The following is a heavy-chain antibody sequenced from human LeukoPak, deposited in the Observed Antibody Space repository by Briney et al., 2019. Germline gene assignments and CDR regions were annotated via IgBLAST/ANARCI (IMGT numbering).Heavy chain of an antibody. CDR2: IIPIFGTA. Sequence: GASVKVSCKASGGTFSSYAISWVRQAPGQGLEWMGGIIPIFGTANYAQKFQGRVTITTDESTSTAYMELSSLRSEDTAVYYCASGRRTGYSSSSRNYYYYYYMDVRGKGTTVTVSS. CDR1: GGTFSSYA. V-gene: IGHV1-69*05. CDR3: ASGRRTGYSSSSRNYYYYYYMDV. D-gene: IGHD6-6*01. J-gene: IGHJ6*03.